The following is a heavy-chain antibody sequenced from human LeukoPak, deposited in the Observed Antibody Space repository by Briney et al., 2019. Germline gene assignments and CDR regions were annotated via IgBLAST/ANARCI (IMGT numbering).Heavy chain of an antibody. Sequence: GGSLRLSCAASGFTFSTYWMSWVRQAPGKGLEWVANINQDGSEEYYVDSVKGRFTISRDNAKNSLYLQMNSLRAEDTALYYCARTYPGIAKAGTFDYWGHGTLVTVSS. CDR3: ARTYPGIAKAGTFDY. V-gene: IGHV3-7*01. J-gene: IGHJ4*01. D-gene: IGHD6-19*01. CDR2: INQDGSEE. CDR1: GFTFSTYW.